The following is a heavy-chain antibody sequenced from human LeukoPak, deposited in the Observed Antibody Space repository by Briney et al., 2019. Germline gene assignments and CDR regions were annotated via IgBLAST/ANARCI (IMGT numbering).Heavy chain of an antibody. CDR1: GFTFSSYG. CDR2: ISYDGNTE. J-gene: IGHJ4*02. Sequence: GRSLRLSCVASGFTFSSYGMHWVRQAPGKGPEWVAVISYDGNTEYFADSVKGRFTISRDNSKNTLYLQMNSLRAEDTAVYYCAKRSYSSGWSFDYWGQGTLVTVSS. V-gene: IGHV3-30*18. CDR3: AKRSYSSGWSFDY. D-gene: IGHD6-19*01.